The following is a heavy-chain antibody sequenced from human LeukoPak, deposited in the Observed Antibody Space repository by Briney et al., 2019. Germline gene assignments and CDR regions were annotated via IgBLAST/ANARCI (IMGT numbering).Heavy chain of an antibody. J-gene: IGHJ4*02. CDR2: ISSSSSTI. D-gene: IGHD3-16*02. V-gene: IGHV3-48*04. CDR1: GFTFSSYS. CDR3: ARNALTFGGVIAFFDY. Sequence: GGSLRLSCAASGFTFSSYSMNWVRQAPGKGLEWVSYISSSSSTIYYADSVKGRFTISRDNAKNSLYLQMNSLRAEDTAVYYCARNALTFGGVIAFFDYWGQGTLVTVSS.